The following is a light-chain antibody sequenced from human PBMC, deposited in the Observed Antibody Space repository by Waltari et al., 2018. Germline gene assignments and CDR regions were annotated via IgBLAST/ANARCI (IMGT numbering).Light chain of an antibody. CDR1: RSHTGYNT. CDR3: AAWDDSLNGVV. V-gene: IGLV1-44*01. Sequence: QSVLTQPPSASGTPGPRVTMSCSGNRSHTGYNTVHWYQPLPGTAPKLRIYTNSQRPSGVPDRFSGSKSGTSASLAISGLQSEDEADYYCAAWDDSLNGVVFGGGTKLTVL. J-gene: IGLJ2*01. CDR2: TNS.